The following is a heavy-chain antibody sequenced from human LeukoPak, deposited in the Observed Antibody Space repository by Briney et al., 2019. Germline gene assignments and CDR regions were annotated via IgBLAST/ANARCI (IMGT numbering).Heavy chain of an antibody. Sequence: GGSLRLFCAASGFTFSDYYMSWIRQASGKGLEGVSYISSSGSTIYYADSVKGRFTISRDNAKNSLYLQMNSLRAEDTAVYYCARYCSSTSCYIGARWFDPWGQGTLVTVSS. D-gene: IGHD2-2*02. CDR3: ARYCSSTSCYIGARWFDP. V-gene: IGHV3-11*04. CDR2: ISSSGSTI. J-gene: IGHJ5*02. CDR1: GFTFSDYY.